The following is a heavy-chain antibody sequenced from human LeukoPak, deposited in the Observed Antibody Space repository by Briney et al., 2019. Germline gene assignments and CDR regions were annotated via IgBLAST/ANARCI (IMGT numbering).Heavy chain of an antibody. J-gene: IGHJ3*02. CDR1: GFTISSYV. D-gene: IGHD3-10*01. Sequence: PGGSLRLSCAASGFTISSYVMSWVRQAPGKGLEWVSSISDSGGNTYYADSVKGRFTISRDNSKNTLYLQMGSLRAEDMAVYYCARDYLSGSGTSNAFDIWGQGTMVTVSS. CDR3: ARDYLSGSGTSNAFDI. CDR2: ISDSGGNT. V-gene: IGHV3-23*01.